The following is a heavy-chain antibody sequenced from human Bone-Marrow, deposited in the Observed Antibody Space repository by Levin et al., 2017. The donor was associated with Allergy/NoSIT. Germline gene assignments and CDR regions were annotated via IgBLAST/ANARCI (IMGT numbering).Heavy chain of an antibody. Sequence: ETLSLTCAASGFTFTSYSVNWLRQTPGRGLEWLSYISVSGDTIYYADSVKGRFTISRDNAENSVYLQMNSLRAEDTALYYCARVGGDCTGTSCYAEYYFDYWGQGTLVTVSS. J-gene: IGHJ4*02. D-gene: IGHD2-2*01. CDR1: GFTFTSYS. CDR3: ARVGGDCTGTSCYAEYYFDY. CDR2: ISVSGDTI. V-gene: IGHV3-48*04.